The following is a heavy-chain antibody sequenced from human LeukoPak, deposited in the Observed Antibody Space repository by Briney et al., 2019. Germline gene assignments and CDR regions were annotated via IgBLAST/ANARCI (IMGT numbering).Heavy chain of an antibody. J-gene: IGHJ6*02. D-gene: IGHD2-2*01. Sequence: GGSLRLSCAASGFTFRSYAMSWVRQAPGKGLEWVSTISGSGSTIYYADSVKGRFTISRDNAKNSLYLQMNSLRAEDTAVYYCARDRFSGGYRSSTSCPYYYYGMDVWGQGTTVTVSS. CDR1: GFTFRSYA. V-gene: IGHV3-21*04. CDR3: ARDRFSGGYRSSTSCPYYYYGMDV. CDR2: ISGSGSTI.